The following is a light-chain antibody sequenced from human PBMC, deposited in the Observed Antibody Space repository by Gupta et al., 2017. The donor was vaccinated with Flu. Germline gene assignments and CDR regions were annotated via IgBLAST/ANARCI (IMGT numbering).Light chain of an antibody. CDR1: QTITHW. CDR2: RAS. V-gene: IGKV1-5*03. CDR3: QQYTNQPYT. Sequence: DIQMTQSPSTLSASVGDRVTISCRASQTITHWLAWYQQKPGKAPKLLIYRASDLQSGVPSRFSGSGFGTEFTLTINSLQPDDSATYSCQQYTNQPYTFGQGTKLEIK. J-gene: IGKJ2*01.